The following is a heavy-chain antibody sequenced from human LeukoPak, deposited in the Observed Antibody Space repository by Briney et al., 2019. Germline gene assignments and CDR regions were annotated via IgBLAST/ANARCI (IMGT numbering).Heavy chain of an antibody. V-gene: IGHV4-59*01. J-gene: IGHJ4*02. CDR1: GGSISSFY. CDR3: ARVSGYDWESFYDY. D-gene: IGHD5-12*01. CDR2: IYYTGST. Sequence: PSETLSLTCTVSGGSISSFYWSWIRQPPGKGLEWIGYIYYTGSTNYNSSLKSRVTISVDTSKNQFSLNLSSVTAADTAVYYCARVSGYDWESFYDYWGQGTLVTVSS.